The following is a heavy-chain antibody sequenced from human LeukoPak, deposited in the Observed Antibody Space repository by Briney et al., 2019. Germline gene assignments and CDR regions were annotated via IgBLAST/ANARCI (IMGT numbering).Heavy chain of an antibody. CDR3: ARDPSYYDSSGRYYYYMDV. CDR2: ISSSSSYI. Sequence: GGSLRLSCAASGFTFSSYSMNWVRQAPGKGLEWVSSISSSSSYIYYADSVKGRFTISRDNAKNSLYLQMNSLRAEGTAVYYCARDPSYYDSSGRYYYYMDVWGKGTTVTVSS. CDR1: GFTFSSYS. J-gene: IGHJ6*03. D-gene: IGHD3-22*01. V-gene: IGHV3-21*01.